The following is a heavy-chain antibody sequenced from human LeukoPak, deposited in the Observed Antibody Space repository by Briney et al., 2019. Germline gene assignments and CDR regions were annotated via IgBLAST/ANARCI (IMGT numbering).Heavy chain of an antibody. CDR3: ARDRCSSTSCHESLNWFDP. Sequence: PSETLSLTCTVSGGSISSYYWSWIRQPPGKGLEWIGYIYYSGSTSYNPSLKSRVTISVDTSKNQFSLKLSSVTAADTAVYYCARDRCSSTSCHESLNWFDPWGQGTLVTVSS. CDR1: GGSISSYY. V-gene: IGHV4-59*01. J-gene: IGHJ5*02. CDR2: IYYSGST. D-gene: IGHD2-2*01.